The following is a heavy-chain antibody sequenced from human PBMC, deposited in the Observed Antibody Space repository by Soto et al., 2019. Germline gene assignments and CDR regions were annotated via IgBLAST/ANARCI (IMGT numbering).Heavy chain of an antibody. CDR2: IYYSGST. V-gene: IGHV4-31*03. D-gene: IGHD2-8*01. CDR3: AVYAIRANWFDP. CDR1: GCSISSGGYY. J-gene: IGHJ5*02. Sequence: SETLSLTCTVSGCSISSGGYYWSWIRQHPGKGLEWIGYIYYSGSTYYNPSLKSRVTISVDTSKNQFSLKLSSVTAADTAVYYCAVYAIRANWFDPWGQGTLVTVSS.